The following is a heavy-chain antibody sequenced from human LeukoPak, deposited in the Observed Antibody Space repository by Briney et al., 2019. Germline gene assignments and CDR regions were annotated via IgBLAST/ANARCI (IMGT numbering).Heavy chain of an antibody. CDR3: ARGNYYYDSSGQRGYWFDP. CDR1: GGSISSGDYY. V-gene: IGHV4-30-4*08. D-gene: IGHD3-22*01. CDR2: IYYSGST. J-gene: IGHJ5*02. Sequence: PSQTLSLTCTVSGGSISSGDYYWSWIRQPPGKGLEWIGYIYYSGSTYYNPSIKSRVTISVDTSKDQFSLKLSSVTAADTAVYYCARGNYYYDSSGQRGYWFDPWGQGTLVTVSS.